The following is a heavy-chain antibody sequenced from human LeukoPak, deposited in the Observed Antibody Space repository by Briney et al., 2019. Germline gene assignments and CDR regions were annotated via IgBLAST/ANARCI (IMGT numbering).Heavy chain of an antibody. J-gene: IGHJ3*02. V-gene: IGHV3-48*01. CDR3: ARGLGSGRHAFDI. D-gene: IGHD3-10*01. CDR2: ISSSSTI. CDR1: GFTFSSYS. Sequence: GSLRLSCAASGFTFSSYSMNWVRQAPGKGLEWVSYISSSSTIYYADSVKGRFTITRDNAKNSLYLQMNSLRAEDTAVYYCARGLGSGRHAFDIWGQGTMVTVSS.